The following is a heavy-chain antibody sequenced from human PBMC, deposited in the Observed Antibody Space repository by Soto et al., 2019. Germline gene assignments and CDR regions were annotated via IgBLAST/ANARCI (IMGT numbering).Heavy chain of an antibody. V-gene: IGHV1-18*01. CDR1: GYTFTSFG. Sequence: QVQLVQSGGEVKKPGASVKVSCKASGYTFTSFGITWVRQAPGHGLEWMGWISAYNGDTKYAQKVQGRVTMTTDTATNTAHMELRSLRPDDTAVYYCARGGDSYGDDYLGQGTLVTVSS. J-gene: IGHJ4*02. CDR2: ISAYNGDT. CDR3: ARGGDSYGDDY. D-gene: IGHD5-18*01.